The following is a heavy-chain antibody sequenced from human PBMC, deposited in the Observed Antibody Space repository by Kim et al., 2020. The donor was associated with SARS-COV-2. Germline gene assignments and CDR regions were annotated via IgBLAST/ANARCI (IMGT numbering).Heavy chain of an antibody. CDR1: GFTFSDHY. V-gene: IGHV3-72*01. D-gene: IGHD4-17*01. CDR3: AREGDETGDYGAFDI. J-gene: IGHJ3*02. CDR2: TRNKANSYTT. Sequence: GGSLRLSCAASGFTFSDHYMDWVRQAPGKGLEWVGRTRNKANSYTTEYAASVKGRFTISRDDSKNSLYLQMNSLKTEDTSVYYCAREGDETGDYGAFDIWGQGTMVTVSS.